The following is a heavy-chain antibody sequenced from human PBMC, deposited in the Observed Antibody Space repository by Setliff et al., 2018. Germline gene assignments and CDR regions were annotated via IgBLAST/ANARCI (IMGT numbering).Heavy chain of an antibody. V-gene: IGHV3-23*01. CDR3: ARNWVTAQHYYYGMDV. D-gene: IGHD2-21*02. J-gene: IGHJ6*02. CDR2: ISGSGDAT. CDR1: GFTFSSYA. Sequence: PGGSLRLSCAASGFTFSSYAMTWVRQAPGKGLEWVSAISGSGDATYYADSVKGRFTISRDNSKNTLYLQMNSLRAEDTAIYYCARNWVTAQHYYYGMDVWGQGTTVTVSS.